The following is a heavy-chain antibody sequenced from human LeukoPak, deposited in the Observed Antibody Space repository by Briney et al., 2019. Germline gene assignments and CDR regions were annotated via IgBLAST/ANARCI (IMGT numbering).Heavy chain of an antibody. D-gene: IGHD5-24*01. CDR2: IKQDGSEK. CDR3: ARHNGVWLQRSLDY. CDR1: GFTFSSYW. V-gene: IGHV3-7*01. Sequence: PGGSLRLSCAASGFTFSSYWMSWVRQAPGKGLEWVANIKQDGSEKYYVDSVKGRFTISRDNAKNSLYLQMNSLRAEDTAVYYCARHNGVWLQRSLDYWGQGTLVTVSS. J-gene: IGHJ4*02.